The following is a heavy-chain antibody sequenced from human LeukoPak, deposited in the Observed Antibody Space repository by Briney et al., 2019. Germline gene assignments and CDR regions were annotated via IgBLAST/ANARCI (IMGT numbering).Heavy chain of an antibody. J-gene: IGHJ4*02. V-gene: IGHV4-39*07. CDR1: GGSISSSSYY. D-gene: IGHD2-2*01. CDR3: ARGRGGVVVPAASYYFDY. CDR2: IYYSGST. Sequence: SETLSLTCTVSGGSISSSSYYWGWIRQPPGKGLEWIGSIYYSGSTYYNPSLKSRVTISVDTSKNQFSLKLSSVTAADTAVYYCARGRGGVVVPAASYYFDYWGQGTLVTVSS.